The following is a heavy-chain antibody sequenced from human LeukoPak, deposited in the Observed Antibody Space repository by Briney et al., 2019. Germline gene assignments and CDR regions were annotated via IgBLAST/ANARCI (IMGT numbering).Heavy chain of an antibody. Sequence: KPSETLSLTCAVSAYSISSGYYWGWIRQPPGKGLEWIGSIYYTGITYYNPSLKSRVTISVDTSKNQFSLKLSSVTTADTAVYYCARPRAGPTTGFDYWGRGTLVTVSS. CDR2: IYYTGIT. V-gene: IGHV4-38-2*01. CDR1: AYSISSGYY. CDR3: ARPRAGPTTGFDY. D-gene: IGHD4-17*01. J-gene: IGHJ4*02.